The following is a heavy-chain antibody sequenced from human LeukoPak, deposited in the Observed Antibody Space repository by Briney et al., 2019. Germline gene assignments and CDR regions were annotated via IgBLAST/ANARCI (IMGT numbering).Heavy chain of an antibody. V-gene: IGHV3-23*01. Sequence: GGSLRLSCAASGFTFTTYPMSWVRQAPGKGLEWVSAISASGGGTYSADCVEGRFTISRGNSRRTGFLQMSSLRAEDTAVYYCAKAPYCPNDVCRYFDYWGQGILVTVSS. CDR1: GFTFTTYP. CDR2: ISASGGGT. J-gene: IGHJ4*02. CDR3: AKAPYCPNDVCRYFDY. D-gene: IGHD2-8*01.